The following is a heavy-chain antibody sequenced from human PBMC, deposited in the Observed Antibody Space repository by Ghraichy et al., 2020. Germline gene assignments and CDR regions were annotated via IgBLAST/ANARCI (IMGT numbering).Heavy chain of an antibody. D-gene: IGHD2-21*02. CDR1: GFPFSDYS. CDR3: ARDRLPLNGDVVP. Sequence: GESLNISCVASGFPFSDYSMNWVRQAPGKGLEWVSSIDLTSSYIYYADSLKGRFTISRDNARNSLYLQMNSLRAEDTAVYYCARDRLPLNGDVVPWGQGSLVTVSS. CDR2: IDLTSSYI. V-gene: IGHV3-21*01. J-gene: IGHJ5*02.